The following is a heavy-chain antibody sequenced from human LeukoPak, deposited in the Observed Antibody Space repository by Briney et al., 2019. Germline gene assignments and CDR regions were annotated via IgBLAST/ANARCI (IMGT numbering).Heavy chain of an antibody. V-gene: IGHV1-69*04. D-gene: IGHD2-21*02. Sequence: SVKVSCKASGYTFTSYGISWVRQAPGQGLEWMGRIIPILGIANYAQKFQGRVTITADKSTSTAYMELSSLRSEDTAVYYCARGVVDCGGDCPFDYWGQGTLVTVSS. CDR1: GYTFTSYG. CDR3: ARGVVDCGGDCPFDY. J-gene: IGHJ4*02. CDR2: IIPILGIA.